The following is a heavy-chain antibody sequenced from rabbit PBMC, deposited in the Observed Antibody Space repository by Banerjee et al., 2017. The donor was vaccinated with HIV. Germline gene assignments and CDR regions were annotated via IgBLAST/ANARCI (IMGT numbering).Heavy chain of an antibody. V-gene: IGHV1S47*01. D-gene: IGHD4-1*01. Sequence: QEQLVESGGGLVQPGGSLTLSCKASGFDFSSYYMSWVRQAPGKGLEWIGYIDPGFGITYYASWVNGRFSISRENTQNTVSLQLNSLTAADTATYFCVRDSGWGARYFNLWGPGTLVTVS. J-gene: IGHJ4*01. CDR2: IDPGFGIT. CDR1: GFDFSSYY. CDR3: VRDSGWGARYFNL.